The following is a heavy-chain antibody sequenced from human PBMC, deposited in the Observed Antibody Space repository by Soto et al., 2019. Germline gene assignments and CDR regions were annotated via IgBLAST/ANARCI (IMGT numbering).Heavy chain of an antibody. CDR1: GGTSSNYA. CDR3: EKDGGHDGYFGNWFVP. CDR2: IIPIFGSA. J-gene: IGHJ5*02. Sequence: VEATCKASGGTSSNYAITWVRQAHKKGFEWLGRIIPIFGSANYAQKFQGRVTITADESTTTAYMELSSLRSDDTAVYYCEKDGGHDGYFGNWFVPGGQGTLVTVS. D-gene: IGHD5-12*01. V-gene: IGHV1-69*13.